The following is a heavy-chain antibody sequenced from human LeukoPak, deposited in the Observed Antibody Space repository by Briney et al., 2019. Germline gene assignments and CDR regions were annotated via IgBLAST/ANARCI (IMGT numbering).Heavy chain of an antibody. V-gene: IGHV3-21*01. CDR1: GFTFSSYS. CDR2: ISSSSSYI. CDR3: ARSFRTHFDY. Sequence: GGSLRLSCAASGFTFSSYSMNWVRQAPGKGLEWVSSISSSSSYIYYADSLKGRFTISRDNAKNSLYLQMNSLRAEDTAVYYCARSFRTHFDYWGQGTLVTVSS. D-gene: IGHD1-14*01. J-gene: IGHJ4*02.